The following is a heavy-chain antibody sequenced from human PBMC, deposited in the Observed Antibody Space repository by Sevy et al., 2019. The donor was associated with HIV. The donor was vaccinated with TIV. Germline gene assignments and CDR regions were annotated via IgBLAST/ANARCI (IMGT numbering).Heavy chain of an antibody. CDR2: IKSKTDGGTT. Sequence: GGSLRLSCAASGFTFSNAWMSWVRQAPGKGLEWVGRIKSKTDGGTTDYAAPVKGRFTISRDDSKNTLDLQMNSLKTEDTAVYYCTTVAYNWNRTTFYYYYYGMDVWGQGTTVTVSS. CDR1: GFTFSNAW. V-gene: IGHV3-15*01. D-gene: IGHD1-20*01. CDR3: TTVAYNWNRTTFYYYYYGMDV. J-gene: IGHJ6*02.